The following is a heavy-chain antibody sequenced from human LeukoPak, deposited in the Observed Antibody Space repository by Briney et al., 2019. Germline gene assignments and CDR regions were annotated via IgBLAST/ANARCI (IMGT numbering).Heavy chain of an antibody. CDR2: IDPRSGAT. D-gene: IGHD3-10*01. CDR3: ATDNYGTLDY. Sequence: ASVKVSCKASGYTFTAYYIHRVRRAPGQGLEWMGWIDPRSGATKCTQKFQGRVTMTRDTSITTVYLELNGLTFDDTAVYYCATDNYGTLDYWGQGTLVTVSS. V-gene: IGHV1-2*02. J-gene: IGHJ4*02. CDR1: GYTFTAYY.